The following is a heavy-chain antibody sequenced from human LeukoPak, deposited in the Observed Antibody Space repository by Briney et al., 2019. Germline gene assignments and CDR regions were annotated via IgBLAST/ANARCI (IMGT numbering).Heavy chain of an antibody. D-gene: IGHD3-3*01. V-gene: IGHV1-46*01. J-gene: IGHJ4*02. CDR1: GYTFTSYY. Sequence: ASVKVSCKASGYTFTSYYMHWVRQAPGQGLEWMGIINPSGGSTSYAQKFQGRVTMTRDTSTSTVYMELGSLRSEDTAVYYCGGITIFGVVTTDYWGQGTLVTVSS. CDR2: INPSGGST. CDR3: GGITIFGVVTTDY.